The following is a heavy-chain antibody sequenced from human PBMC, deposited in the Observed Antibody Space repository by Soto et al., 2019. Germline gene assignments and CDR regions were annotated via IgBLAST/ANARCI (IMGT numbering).Heavy chain of an antibody. CDR1: GFTFSSYA. J-gene: IGHJ4*02. CDR3: ATTRRPRYYDSSGTFDY. CDR2: ISGSGGST. Sequence: GGSLRLSCAASGFTFSSYAMSWVRQAPGKGLEWVSAISGSGGSTYYADSVKGRFTISRDNSKNTLYLQMNSLRAEDTAVYYCATTRRPRYYDSSGTFDYWGQGTLVTVSS. V-gene: IGHV3-23*01. D-gene: IGHD3-22*01.